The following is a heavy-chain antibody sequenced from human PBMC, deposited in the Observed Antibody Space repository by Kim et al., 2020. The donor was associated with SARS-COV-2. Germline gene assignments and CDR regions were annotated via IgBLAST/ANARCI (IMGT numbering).Heavy chain of an antibody. D-gene: IGHD3-10*01. J-gene: IGHJ1*01. Sequence: GGSLRLSCAASGFTFTSSDMTWVRQAPGKGLEWVSSISASGVSTYYADSVKGRFSISSDSSKNTVYLQMSSLRADDTAVYYCAKGARGVRPLNWGQGTLGTVPP. V-gene: IGHV3-23*01. CDR1: GFTFTSSD. CDR2: ISASGVST. CDR3: AKGARGVRPLN.